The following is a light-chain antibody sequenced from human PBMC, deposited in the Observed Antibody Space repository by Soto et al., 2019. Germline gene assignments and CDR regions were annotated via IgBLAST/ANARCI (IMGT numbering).Light chain of an antibody. CDR2: DVS. CDR1: SSDVGGYNY. CDR3: SSYTSSSTRNVV. V-gene: IGLV2-14*01. Sequence: QSALTQPASVSGSPGQSITISCTGTSSDVGGYNYVPWYQQHPGKAPKLMIYDVSNRPSGVSNRFSGSKSGNTASLTISGLQAEDEADYYCSSYTSSSTRNVVFGGGTKLTVL. J-gene: IGLJ2*01.